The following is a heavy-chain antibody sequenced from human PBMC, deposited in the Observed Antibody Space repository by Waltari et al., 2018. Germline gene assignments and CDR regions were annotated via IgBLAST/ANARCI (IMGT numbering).Heavy chain of an antibody. D-gene: IGHD3-22*01. CDR2: ISPSSSTI. V-gene: IGHV3-48*04. CDR1: GFPFGSYG. CDR3: VREYDSGGAGY. Sequence: EVQLVESGGGLVQPGGSRSLSGSSSGFPFGSYGMNWVRQAPGKGLEWVSYISPSSSTITYADSMKGRFTISRDNAKNSLYLQMNSLRADDTAVYYCVREYDSGGAGYWGQGTLVTVSS. J-gene: IGHJ4*02.